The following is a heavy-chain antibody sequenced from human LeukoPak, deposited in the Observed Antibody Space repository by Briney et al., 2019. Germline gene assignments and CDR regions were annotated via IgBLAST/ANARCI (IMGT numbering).Heavy chain of an antibody. Sequence: GGSLRLSCATSGFTFTNYAMSWVRQAPGKGLEWVSAISGSGGSTYYADSVKGRFTISRDNSKNTLYLQMNSLRAEDTAVYYCAKDEETPGDYFDYWGQGTLVTVSS. V-gene: IGHV3-23*01. CDR3: AKDEETPGDYFDY. D-gene: IGHD4-23*01. J-gene: IGHJ4*02. CDR2: ISGSGGST. CDR1: GFTFTNYA.